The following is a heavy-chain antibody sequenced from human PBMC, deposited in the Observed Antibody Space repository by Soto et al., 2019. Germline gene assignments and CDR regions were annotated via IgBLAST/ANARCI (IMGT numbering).Heavy chain of an antibody. CDR1: GFTFSSYG. CDR3: ARGGYSYGYVPGYYYGMDV. CDR2: IWYDGSNK. Sequence: GGSLRLSCAASGFTFSSYGMHWVRQAPGKGLEWVAVIWYDGSNKYYADSVKGRFTISRDNSKNTLYLQMNSLRAEDTAVYYCARGGYSYGYVPGYYYGMDVWGQGTTVTVSS. J-gene: IGHJ6*02. V-gene: IGHV3-33*01. D-gene: IGHD5-18*01.